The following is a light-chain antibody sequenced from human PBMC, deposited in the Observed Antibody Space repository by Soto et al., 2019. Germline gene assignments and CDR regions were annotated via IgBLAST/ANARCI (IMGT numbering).Light chain of an antibody. CDR3: QQYVSIPLT. CDR1: QSVGTY. CDR2: GAS. J-gene: IGKJ4*01. Sequence: EILLTQSPGTLSLSPGERATLSCRASQSVGTYLAWYQQKPGQAPRLLMYGASSRATGIPDRFSGSGSGTDFTLTISRLEPDDLAVYYCQQYVSIPLTFGGGTKV. V-gene: IGKV3-20*01.